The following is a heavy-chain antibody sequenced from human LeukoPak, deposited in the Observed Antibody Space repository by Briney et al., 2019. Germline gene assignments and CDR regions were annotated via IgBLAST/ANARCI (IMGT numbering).Heavy chain of an antibody. Sequence: SQTLSLTCAISGDSISSNSAAWNWIRQSPSRGLEWLGRTYYRSKWSNDYAVSVKSRITINPDTSRNQFSLQLNSVTPEDTAVYYCARYYYDSRGYYYYYFDYWGQGTLVTVSS. J-gene: IGHJ4*02. D-gene: IGHD3-22*01. CDR2: TYYRSKWSN. CDR3: ARYYYDSRGYYYYYFDY. CDR1: GDSISSNSAA. V-gene: IGHV6-1*01.